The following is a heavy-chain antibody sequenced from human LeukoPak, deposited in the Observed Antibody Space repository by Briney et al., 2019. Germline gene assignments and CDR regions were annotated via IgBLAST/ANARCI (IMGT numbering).Heavy chain of an antibody. CDR3: ARDGEMATIYFDY. V-gene: IGHV1-69*04. Sequence: ASVKVTCKASGSTFSSYAISWVRQAPGQGLEWMGTIIPIVGIANYAQKSQGRVTITADKSTSTAYMELSSLRSEDTAVYYCARDGEMATIYFDYWGQGTLVTVSS. J-gene: IGHJ4*02. D-gene: IGHD5-24*01. CDR2: IIPIVGIA. CDR1: GSTFSSYA.